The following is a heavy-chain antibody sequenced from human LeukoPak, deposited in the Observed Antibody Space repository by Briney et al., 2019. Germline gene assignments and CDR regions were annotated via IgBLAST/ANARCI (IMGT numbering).Heavy chain of an antibody. CDR1: GGSISSSSYY. CDR2: IYYSGST. J-gene: IGHJ4*02. Sequence: SETLSLTCTVSGGSISSSSYYWGWIRQPPGKGLEWIGSIYYSGSTYYNPSLKSRVTISVDMSKNQFSLKLSSVTAADTAVYYCARGGMATIVPDYWGQGTLVTVSS. V-gene: IGHV4-39*07. D-gene: IGHD5-24*01. CDR3: ARGGMATIVPDY.